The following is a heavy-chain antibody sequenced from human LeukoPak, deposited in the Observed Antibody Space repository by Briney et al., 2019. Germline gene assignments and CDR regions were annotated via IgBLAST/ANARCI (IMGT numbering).Heavy chain of an antibody. CDR2: IWYDGSNK. Sequence: PGGSLRLYCAASGFTFSSYGMHWVRQATDHGLEWLAVIWYDGSNKDYADSVKGRFTISRDNSKNTLYLQMNSLRAEDTAVYYCARDGFTMIVVGWYFDLWGRGTLVTVSS. J-gene: IGHJ2*01. V-gene: IGHV3-33*01. D-gene: IGHD3-22*01. CDR3: ARDGFTMIVVGWYFDL. CDR1: GFTFSSYG.